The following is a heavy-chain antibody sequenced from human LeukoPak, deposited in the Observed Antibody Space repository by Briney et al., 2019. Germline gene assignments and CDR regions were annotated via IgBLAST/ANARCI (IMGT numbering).Heavy chain of an antibody. CDR1: GGSFSGYY. J-gene: IGHJ5*01. V-gene: IGHV4-34*01. Sequence: TSSETLSLTCAVYGGSFSGYYWSWIRQPPGKGLEWIGEISRSRSINNNPSLKSRVAISIPASTNQFSLKLSSVTAADTAVYYCSSGGVGNRLGSWGQGTLVTVSS. CDR2: ISRSRSI. D-gene: IGHD1-26*01. CDR3: SSGGVGNRLGS.